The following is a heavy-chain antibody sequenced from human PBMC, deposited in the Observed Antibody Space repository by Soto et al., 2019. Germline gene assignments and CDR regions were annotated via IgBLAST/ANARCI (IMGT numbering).Heavy chain of an antibody. CDR3: ARRWYYGSGSYYDY. D-gene: IGHD3-10*01. Sequence: PGESLKISCKGSGYNFTNSWIAWVRQMPGIGLEWMGIIYPGDSDSRYNPSFQGQVTISADKSVSTAYLQWNSLKASDTAIYYCARRWYYGSGSYYDYWGQGTLVTVSS. V-gene: IGHV5-51*01. CDR2: IYPGDSDS. J-gene: IGHJ4*02. CDR1: GYNFTNSW.